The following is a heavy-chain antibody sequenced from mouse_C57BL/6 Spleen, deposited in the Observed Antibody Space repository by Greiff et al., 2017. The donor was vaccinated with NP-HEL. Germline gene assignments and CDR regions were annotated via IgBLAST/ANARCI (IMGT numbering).Heavy chain of an antibody. CDR2: IHPNSGST. J-gene: IGHJ2*01. CDR3: ASLNWDEENFDY. V-gene: IGHV1-64*01. D-gene: IGHD4-1*02. Sequence: QVQLQQPGAELVKPGASVKLSCKASGYTFTSYWMHWVKQRPGQGLEWIGMIHPNSGSTNYNEKFKSKATLTVDKSSSTAYMQLSSLTSEDSAVYYCASLNWDEENFDYWGQGTTLTVSS. CDR1: GYTFTSYW.